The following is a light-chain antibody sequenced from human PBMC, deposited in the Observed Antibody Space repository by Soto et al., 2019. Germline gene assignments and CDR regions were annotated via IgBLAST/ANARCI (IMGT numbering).Light chain of an antibody. CDR1: QSVSSSY. J-gene: IGKJ2*01. CDR3: LQYGNSPHT. V-gene: IGKV3-20*01. CDR2: AAS. Sequence: EIVLTQSPGTLSLSPGERATLSCRASQSVSSSYLAWYQQKPGQAPRLLIYAASSRATGIPDRFSGSGSGTDFTLSISRLEPEDFAVYYCLQYGNSPHTFGLGTKLEIK.